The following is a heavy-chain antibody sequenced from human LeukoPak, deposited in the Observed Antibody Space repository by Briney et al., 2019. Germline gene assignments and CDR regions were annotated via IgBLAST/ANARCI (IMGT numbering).Heavy chain of an antibody. J-gene: IGHJ4*02. CDR2: IWYDGSDK. CDR3: ARDRVLHYFDY. CDR1: GFTFSSHG. Sequence: PGGSLRLSCAAPGFTFSSHGMHWVRQAPGKGLEWVAVIWYDGSDKYYADSVKGRFTISRDNSKNTLYLQMTSLRADDTAVYYCARDRVLHYFDYWGQGALVTVSS. D-gene: IGHD3-16*01. V-gene: IGHV3-33*01.